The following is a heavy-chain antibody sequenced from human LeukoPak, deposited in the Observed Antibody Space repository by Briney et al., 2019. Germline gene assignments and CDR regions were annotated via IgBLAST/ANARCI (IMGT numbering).Heavy chain of an antibody. V-gene: IGHV4-31*03. CDR2: IYYSGST. Sequence: PSETLSLTCTVSGGSISSGGYYWSWIRRHPGKGLEWIGYIYYSGSTYYNPSLKSRVTISVDTSKNQFSLKLSSVTAADTAVYYCARGVRYYDTDPSNWFDPWGQGTLVTVSS. D-gene: IGHD3-22*01. CDR3: ARGVRYYDTDPSNWFDP. J-gene: IGHJ5*02. CDR1: GGSISSGGYY.